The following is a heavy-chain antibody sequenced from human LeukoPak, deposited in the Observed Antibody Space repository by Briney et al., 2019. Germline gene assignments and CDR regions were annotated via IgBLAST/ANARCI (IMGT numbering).Heavy chain of an antibody. Sequence: SQTLSLNGTVYGVTISNRRYEWSSIPKPPGKGLEWIGYIYYSGSTYYNPSLRSRLTMSVDTSKNPFSLRLSSVTAADTAVYYCARRNGFWSAYHTWGEGTLVSVSS. CDR3: ARRNGFWSAYHT. CDR2: IYYSGST. J-gene: IGHJ1*01. CDR1: GVTISNRRYE. V-gene: IGHV4-31*03. D-gene: IGHD3-3*01.